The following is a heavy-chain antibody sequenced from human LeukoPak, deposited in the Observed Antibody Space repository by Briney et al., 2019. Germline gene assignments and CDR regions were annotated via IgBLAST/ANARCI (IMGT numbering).Heavy chain of an antibody. CDR1: GYNFTSYG. V-gene: IGHV1-18*01. J-gene: IGHJ2*01. D-gene: IGHD4-17*01. CDR3: ARDRGDYGDYPWHFDL. Sequence: GASVKVSCKASGYNFTSYGISWVRQAPGQGLEWMGWISPYNDNTSFAQKLQGRVTMTTDTSTSTAYMELRSLRSDDTAAYYCARDRGDYGDYPWHFDLWGRGTLVTVSS. CDR2: ISPYNDNT.